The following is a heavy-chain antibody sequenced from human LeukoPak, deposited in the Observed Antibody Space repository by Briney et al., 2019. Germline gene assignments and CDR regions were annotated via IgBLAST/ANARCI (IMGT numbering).Heavy chain of an antibody. D-gene: IGHD5-24*01. CDR2: ISSSSSYI. CDR1: GFTFSSYS. J-gene: IGHJ4*02. V-gene: IGHV3-21*01. CDR3: ARDWMATITPYYLDY. Sequence: GGSLRLSCAASGFTFSSYSMNWVRQAPGRGLEWVSSISSSSSYIYYADSVKGRFTISRDNAKNSLYLQMNSLRAEDTTVYYCARDWMATITPYYLDYWGQGTLVTVSS.